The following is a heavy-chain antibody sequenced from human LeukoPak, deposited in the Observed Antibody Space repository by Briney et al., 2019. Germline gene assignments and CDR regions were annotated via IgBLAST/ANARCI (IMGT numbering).Heavy chain of an antibody. J-gene: IGHJ3*02. CDR2: IYYSGST. V-gene: IGHV4-59*01. Sequence: PSETLSLTCTVPGGSISSYYWSWIRQPPGKGLEWNGYIYYSGSTNYNPSLKSRVTISVDTSKNQFSLKLSSVTAADTAMYYCARDHSSGWYRGAFDIWGQGTRLTVSS. D-gene: IGHD6-19*01. CDR3: ARDHSSGWYRGAFDI. CDR1: GGSISSYY.